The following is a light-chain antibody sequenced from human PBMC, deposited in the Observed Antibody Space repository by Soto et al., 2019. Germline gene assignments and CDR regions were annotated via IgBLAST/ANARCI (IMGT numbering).Light chain of an antibody. V-gene: IGKV3-15*01. CDR2: GAS. Sequence: EIVMTQCPATLTVSPGERATLSCRASQSASRHLAWFQQKPGQAPRLPIYGASTRASAIPARFSGSGSGTEFTLTLSRPQSEGFSVYFRQQQNNLPRTFGQGTQVDIK. CDR1: QSASRH. J-gene: IGKJ1*01. CDR3: QQQNNLPRT.